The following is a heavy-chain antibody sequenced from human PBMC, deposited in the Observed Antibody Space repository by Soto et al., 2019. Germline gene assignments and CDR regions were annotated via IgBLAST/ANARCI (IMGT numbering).Heavy chain of an antibody. D-gene: IGHD3-10*01. V-gene: IGHV1-2*04. CDR1: GYTFTGYY. CDR2: INPNSGGT. CDR3: ARGPGGSGSYYTAPDY. Sequence: ASVKVSCKASGYTFTGYYMHWVRQAPGQGLEWMGWINPNSGGTNYAQKFQGWVTMTRDTSISTAYMELSRLRSDDTAVYYCARGPGGSGSYYTAPDYWGQGTLVTVPQ. J-gene: IGHJ4*02.